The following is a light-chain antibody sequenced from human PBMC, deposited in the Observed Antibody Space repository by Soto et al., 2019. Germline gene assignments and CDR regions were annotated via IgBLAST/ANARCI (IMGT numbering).Light chain of an antibody. CDR2: DVS. CDR3: SSYTSSSSYV. Sequence: QSVQTQPASVSGSPGQSITISCTGTSSDVGGYNYVSWYQQHPGKAPKLMIYDVSNRPSGVFNRFSGSKSGNTASLTISGLQAEDEADYYCSSYTSSSSYVFGTGTKVTVL. CDR1: SSDVGGYNY. V-gene: IGLV2-14*01. J-gene: IGLJ1*01.